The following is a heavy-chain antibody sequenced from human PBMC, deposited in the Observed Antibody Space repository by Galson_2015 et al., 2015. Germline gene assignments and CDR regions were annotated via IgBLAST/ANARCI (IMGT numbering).Heavy chain of an antibody. Sequence: SLRLSCAASGFTFSSAAMTWVRQVPGKGLEWVSVVSASGTNTYYADSVKGRFTISRDNAKNTLYLQMNNLRAEDTAVYYCAKDLQMSRWGQGTLVTVSS. CDR3: AKDLQMSR. CDR1: GFTFSSAA. V-gene: IGHV3-23*01. J-gene: IGHJ4*02. CDR2: VSASGTNT. D-gene: IGHD5-24*01.